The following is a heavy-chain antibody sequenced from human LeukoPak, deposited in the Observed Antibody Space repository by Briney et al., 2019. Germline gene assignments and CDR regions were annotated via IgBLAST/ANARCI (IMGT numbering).Heavy chain of an antibody. CDR2: IYHSGST. CDR3: AKDLGVGGWFRAYFDY. D-gene: IGHD6-19*01. CDR1: GYSISSGYY. V-gene: IGHV4-38-2*02. Sequence: SETLSLTCTVSGYSISSGYYWGWRRHPPGKGLEWIGIIYHSGSTYYNPSLKSRVTISVDTSKNQFSLKLSSVTAADTAIYYCAKDLGVGGWFRAYFDYWGQGTLVTVSS. J-gene: IGHJ4*02.